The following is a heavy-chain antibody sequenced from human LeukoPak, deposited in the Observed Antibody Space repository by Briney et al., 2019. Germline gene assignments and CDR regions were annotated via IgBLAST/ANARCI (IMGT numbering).Heavy chain of an antibody. V-gene: IGHV4-61*09. CDR1: RGSIDSGNYY. J-gene: IGHJ4*02. D-gene: IGHD6-19*01. CDR3: ARREQWLVRSFGY. Sequence: SETLSLTCTVSRGSIDSGNYYWTWIRQPAGKGLEWIGHIYTSESTNYNPSLKSRVTISIDPSKNQFSLKLSSVTAADTAVYYCARREQWLVRSFGYWGQGTLVTVSS. CDR2: IYTSEST.